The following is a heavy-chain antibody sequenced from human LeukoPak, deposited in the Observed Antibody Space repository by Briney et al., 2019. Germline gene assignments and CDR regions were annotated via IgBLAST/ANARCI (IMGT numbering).Heavy chain of an antibody. CDR1: GGSFSGYY. Sequence: SETLSLTCAVYGGSFSGYYWSWIRQPPGKGLEWIGEINHSGSTNYNPSLKSRVTISVDTSKNQFSLKLSSVTAADTAVYYCARLETRLRYFDWLYPGGFDYWGQGTLVTVSS. D-gene: IGHD3-9*01. CDR3: ARLETRLRYFDWLYPGGFDY. CDR2: INHSGST. J-gene: IGHJ4*02. V-gene: IGHV4-34*01.